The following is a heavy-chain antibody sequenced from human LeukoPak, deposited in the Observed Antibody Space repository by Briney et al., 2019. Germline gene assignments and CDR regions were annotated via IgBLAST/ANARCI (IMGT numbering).Heavy chain of an antibody. CDR3: ARDISRSDAFDI. Sequence: SETLSLTCTVSGGSISSYYWSWIRQPPGKGLEWIGYIYYSGSTNYNPSLKSRVTISVDTSKNQFSLKLSSVTAADTAVYYCARDISRSDAFDIWGQGTMVTVSS. CDR1: GGSISSYY. J-gene: IGHJ3*02. V-gene: IGHV4-59*01. CDR2: IYYSGST.